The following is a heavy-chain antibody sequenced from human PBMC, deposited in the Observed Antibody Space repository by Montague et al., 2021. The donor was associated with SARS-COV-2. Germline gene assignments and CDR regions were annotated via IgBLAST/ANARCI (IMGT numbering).Heavy chain of an antibody. CDR1: GFSLSTSGMC. D-gene: IGHD3-9*01. CDR2: IDWDDDK. Sequence: PALVTPTQTLTLTCTFSGFSLSTSGMCVSWIRQPPGKALEWLALIDWDDDKYYSTSLKTRLTISKDTSKNQVVLTMTNMDPVDTATYYCARIRDYDVLTGSYSGFDYWGQGTRVTVSS. CDR3: ARIRDYDVLTGSYSGFDY. J-gene: IGHJ4*02. V-gene: IGHV2-70*01.